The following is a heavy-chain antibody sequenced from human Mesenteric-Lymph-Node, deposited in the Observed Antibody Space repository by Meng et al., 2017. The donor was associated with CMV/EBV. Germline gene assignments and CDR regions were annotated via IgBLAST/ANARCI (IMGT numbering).Heavy chain of an antibody. J-gene: IGHJ4*02. V-gene: IGHV3-23*01. CDR1: GFTFNSYA. CDR2: ISGSGGGGGT. CDR3: AKADLGYCSGTICYRFDY. D-gene: IGHD2-2*01. Sequence: ESLKISCAASGFTFNSYAMSWVRQTPGKGLEWVSAISGSGGGGGTYYADSVKGRCTISRDNSKNTLYLQMNSLRAEDTAVYYCAKADLGYCSGTICYRFDYWGQGTLVTVSS.